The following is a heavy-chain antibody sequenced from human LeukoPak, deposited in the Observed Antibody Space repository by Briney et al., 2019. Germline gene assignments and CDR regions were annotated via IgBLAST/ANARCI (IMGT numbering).Heavy chain of an antibody. CDR2: MYYSGST. CDR3: ARDFTNARSYYYYMDV. CDR1: GGSISSYY. V-gene: IGHV4-59*12. J-gene: IGHJ6*03. Sequence: SETLSLTCTVSGGSISSYYWSWIRQPPGKGLEWIGYMYYSGSTNYNPSLKSRVTISVDMSKNQFSLKLSSVTAADTTVYYCARDFTNARSYYYYMDVWGKGTTVTVSS.